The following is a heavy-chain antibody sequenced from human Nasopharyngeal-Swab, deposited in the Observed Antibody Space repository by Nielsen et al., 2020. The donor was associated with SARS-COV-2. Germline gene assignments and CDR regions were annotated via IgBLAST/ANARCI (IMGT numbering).Heavy chain of an antibody. CDR2: ISSSSSTI. Sequence: WIRQPPGKGLEWVSYISSSSSTIYYADSVKGRFTISRDNAKNSLYLQMNSLRAEDTAVYYCARSYDSSGYYWVYFDYWGQGTLVTVSS. D-gene: IGHD3-22*01. CDR3: ARSYDSSGYYWVYFDY. V-gene: IGHV3-48*04. J-gene: IGHJ4*02.